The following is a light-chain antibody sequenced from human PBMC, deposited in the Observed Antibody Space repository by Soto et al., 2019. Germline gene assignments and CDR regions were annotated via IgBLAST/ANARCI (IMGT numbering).Light chain of an antibody. CDR3: QSYDMSLSCWV. J-gene: IGLJ3*02. CDR2: GNS. CDR1: TSNIGTGYD. Sequence: QSVLTQPPSVSGAPGQRVTISCTGSTSNIGTGYDVHWYQQLPGTAPKLLIYGNSKRPSGVPDRISGSKSGSSASLAITGLQADDEADYYCQSYDMSLSCWVFGGGTKLTVL. V-gene: IGLV1-40*01.